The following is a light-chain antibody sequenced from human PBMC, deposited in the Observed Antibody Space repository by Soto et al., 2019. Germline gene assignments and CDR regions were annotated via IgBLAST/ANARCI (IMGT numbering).Light chain of an antibody. J-gene: IGLJ3*02. CDR2: KNY. CDR3: ATWDDSLSAWV. V-gene: IGLV1-47*01. Sequence: QTVVTQPPSASGTPGQRVTISCSGGSSNIGSTYVYWYQHLPGTAPKLLIYKNYQRPSGVPDRFSGSKSGTSASLAISGLRSEDEADYYCATWDDSLSAWVFGGGTQLTVL. CDR1: SSNIGSTY.